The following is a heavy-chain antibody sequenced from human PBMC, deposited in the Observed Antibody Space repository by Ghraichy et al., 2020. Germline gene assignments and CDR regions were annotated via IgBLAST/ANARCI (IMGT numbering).Heavy chain of an antibody. CDR2: INCDGSSI. CDR1: GFTFGNFW. CDR3: ARGIDY. V-gene: IGHV3-74*01. J-gene: IGHJ4*02. Sequence: GGSLRLSCAGSGFTFGNFWMHWVRQVPGRGLVWVSGINCDGSSIRYRDSVKGRFTISRDNAKTTLYLQMDSLRAEDTGIYYCARGIDYWGRGTLVTVSS.